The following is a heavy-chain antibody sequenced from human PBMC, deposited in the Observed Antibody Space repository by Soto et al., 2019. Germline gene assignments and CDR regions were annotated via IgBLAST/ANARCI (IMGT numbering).Heavy chain of an antibody. D-gene: IGHD6-6*01. V-gene: IGHV1-69*01. Sequence: QGQLVQSGAEVKKPGSSVKVSCKVPGGTFSSYAIGWVRQAPGQGLEWMGGIIPITGTVNYAQKFQGRVTITADESTTTVYMELSSLRSEDTAVYDCAREYSSSAQYWYFDVWGRGTLVTVSS. CDR3: AREYSSSAQYWYFDV. CDR1: GGTFSSYA. CDR2: IIPITGTV. J-gene: IGHJ2*01.